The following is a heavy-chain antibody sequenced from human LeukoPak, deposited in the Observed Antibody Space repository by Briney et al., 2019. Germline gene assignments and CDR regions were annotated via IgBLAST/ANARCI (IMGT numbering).Heavy chain of an antibody. CDR3: ARAPLYSGGSGWSIYYFYAMDV. Sequence: SQTLSLTCTVSGGSISSSYWSWVRPPPGKGLEWIGYIDNSGSTNYNPSLKSRVTISLDTPNSQFCLKLSSVTAADTAVYYCARAPLYSGGSGWSIYYFYAMDVWGQGTTVTVSS. D-gene: IGHD6-19*01. CDR2: IDNSGST. CDR1: GGSISSSY. J-gene: IGHJ6*02. V-gene: IGHV4-59*01.